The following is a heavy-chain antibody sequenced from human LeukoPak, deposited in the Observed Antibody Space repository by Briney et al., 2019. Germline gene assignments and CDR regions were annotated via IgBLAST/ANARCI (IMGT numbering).Heavy chain of an antibody. CDR3: ATISAQTFDI. CDR1: GFTFRNHW. CDR2: IKPDGIDK. D-gene: IGHD5-24*01. V-gene: IGHV3-7*01. J-gene: IGHJ3*02. Sequence: GGSLRLSCVGSGFTFRNHWVNWVRQSPRKGLEWVANIKPDGIDKYYVDSARGRFTVSRDNAKNSAFLQMNSLRAEDTAIYHCATISAQTFDIWGQGTLVSVSS.